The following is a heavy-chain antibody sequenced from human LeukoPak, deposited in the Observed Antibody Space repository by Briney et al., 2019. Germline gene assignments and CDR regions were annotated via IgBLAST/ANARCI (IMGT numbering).Heavy chain of an antibody. J-gene: IGHJ4*02. CDR3: ARDPLDYGDYDY. CDR1: GFTFSSYA. V-gene: IGHV3-21*01. Sequence: PGGSLRLSCAASGFTFSSYAMSWVRQAPGKGLEWVSSISSSSSYIYYADSVKGRFTISRDNAKNSLYLQMNSLRAEDTAVYYCARDPLDYGDYDYWGQGTLVTVSS. D-gene: IGHD4-17*01. CDR2: ISSSSSYI.